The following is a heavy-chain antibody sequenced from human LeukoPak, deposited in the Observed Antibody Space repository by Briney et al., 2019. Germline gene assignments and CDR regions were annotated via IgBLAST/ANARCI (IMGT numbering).Heavy chain of an antibody. CDR1: GGSISSYY. J-gene: IGHJ3*02. Sequence: SETLSLTCTVSGGSISSYYWSWIRQPPGKGLEWIGYIYYSGGTNYNPSLKSRVTISVDTSKNQFSLKLSSVTAADTAVYYCASSGVVVAANDAFDIWGQGTMVTVSS. CDR2: IYYSGGT. V-gene: IGHV4-59*01. D-gene: IGHD2-15*01. CDR3: ASSGVVVAANDAFDI.